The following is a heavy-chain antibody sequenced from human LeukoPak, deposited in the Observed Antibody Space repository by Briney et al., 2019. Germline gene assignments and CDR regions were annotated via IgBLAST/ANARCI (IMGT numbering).Heavy chain of an antibody. CDR3: ATNTPYYDFWSGSPDY. Sequence: SETLSLTCAVYGGTFSPYYWSWIRQPPGKGLEWIGEINRGGSTNFNPSLKSRVTISVDTSKNQVSLKLSSVTAADTAVYYCATNTPYYDFWSGSPDYWGQGTLVTVSS. V-gene: IGHV4-34*08. CDR1: GGTFSPYY. D-gene: IGHD3-3*01. CDR2: INRGGST. J-gene: IGHJ4*02.